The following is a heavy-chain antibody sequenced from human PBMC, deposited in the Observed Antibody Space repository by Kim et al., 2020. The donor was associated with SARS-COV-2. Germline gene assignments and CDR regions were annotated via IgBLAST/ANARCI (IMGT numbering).Heavy chain of an antibody. V-gene: IGHV4-39*02. J-gene: IGHJ4*02. CDR1: GVSLSSDGYY. D-gene: IGHD1-26*01. Sequence: SETLSLTCSVSGVSLSSDGYYWGWIRQPPGKGLEWIGHIYNSGNTYYNPSLKSRVTISIDTSKNHFSRNLSSVRAADTAVYFCARVRGSYYELVDYWGQGTLVTVSS. CDR3: ARVRGSYYELVDY. CDR2: IYNSGNT.